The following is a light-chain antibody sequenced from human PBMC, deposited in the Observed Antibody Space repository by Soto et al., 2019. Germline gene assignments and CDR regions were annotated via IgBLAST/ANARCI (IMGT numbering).Light chain of an antibody. J-gene: IGKJ1*01. CDR2: KAS. CDR3: QHYNSYSEA. V-gene: IGKV1-5*03. Sequence: DIQMTQSPSTLSGSVGDRVTITCRASQTISSWLAWYQQKPGKAPKLLIYKASTIKSGVSSRFSGSGSGTEFTLTISSLQPDDFAAYYCQHYNSYSEAFGQGIKVDIK. CDR1: QTISSW.